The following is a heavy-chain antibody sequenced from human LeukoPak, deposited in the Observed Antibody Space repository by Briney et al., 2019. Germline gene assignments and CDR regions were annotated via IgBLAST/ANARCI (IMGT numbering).Heavy chain of an antibody. CDR3: ARGGAITIDY. V-gene: IGHV4-4*07. J-gene: IGHJ4*02. Sequence: SETLSLTCTVSGGSISSYYWSWIRQPAGKGLESIGHISTSGSTNYNPSLKSRVTISVDTSKNQFSLKLSSVTAADTAVYYCARGGAITIDYWGQGTLVTVSS. CDR1: GGSISSYY. CDR2: ISTSGST. D-gene: IGHD1-26*01.